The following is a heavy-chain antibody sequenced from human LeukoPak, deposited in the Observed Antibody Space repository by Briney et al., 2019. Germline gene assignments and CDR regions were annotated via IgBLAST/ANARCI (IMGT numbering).Heavy chain of an antibody. CDR3: ARLKWLVPDAFDI. CDR1: GYTFINYG. J-gene: IGHJ3*02. D-gene: IGHD6-19*01. CDR2: ISDHNGNT. V-gene: IGHV1-18*01. Sequence: ASVKVSCKASGYTFINYGVTWVRQAPGQGLEWMGSISDHNGNTNYAQKLQGRVTMTTDTSTSTAYVELRSLRSDDTAVYYCARLKWLVPDAFDIWGQGTMVTVSS.